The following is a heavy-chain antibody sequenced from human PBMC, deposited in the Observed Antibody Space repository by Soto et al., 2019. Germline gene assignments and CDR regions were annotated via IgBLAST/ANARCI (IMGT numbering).Heavy chain of an antibody. D-gene: IGHD2-15*01. CDR3: ARDRSSSRVFDY. CDR1: GFTFSSYG. V-gene: IGHV3-33*01. J-gene: IGHJ4*02. CDR2: IWYDGSNK. Sequence: GGSLRLSCAASGFTFSSYGMHWVRQAPGKGLEWVAVIWYDGSNKYYADSVKGRFTISRDNSKNTLYLQMNSLRAEDTAVYYCARDRSSSRVFDYWGQGTLVTVSS.